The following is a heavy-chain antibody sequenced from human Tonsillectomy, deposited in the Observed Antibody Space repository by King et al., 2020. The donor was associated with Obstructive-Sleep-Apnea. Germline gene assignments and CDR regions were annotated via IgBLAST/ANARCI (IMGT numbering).Heavy chain of an antibody. CDR1: GYTFTSYG. CDR2: ISVYNGNT. V-gene: IGHV1-18*01. Sequence: HVQLVQSGAEVKRPGASVKVSCKASGYTFTSYGISWVRQAPGQGLEWMGWISVYNGNTYYAQKVQGRVTMTTDTFTSTAYMELRSLRSDDTAVYYCARDPPPYSRDYYGMDVWGQGTTVTVSS. J-gene: IGHJ6*02. D-gene: IGHD4-11*01. CDR3: ARDPPPYSRDYYGMDV.